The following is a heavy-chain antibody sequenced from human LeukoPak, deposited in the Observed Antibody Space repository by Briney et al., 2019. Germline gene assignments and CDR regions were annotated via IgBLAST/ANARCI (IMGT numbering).Heavy chain of an antibody. CDR3: ASIQYFDWLYAFDL. Sequence: SETLSLTCTVSGVSVSSATYYWSWIRQPPGKGLEWINYIYYSGSTDYNPSLKSRVTISVDTSKNQFSLKLSSVTAADTAIYYCASIQYFDWLYAFDLWGQGTMVTVSS. D-gene: IGHD3-9*01. CDR2: IYYSGST. V-gene: IGHV4-61*01. J-gene: IGHJ3*01. CDR1: GVSVSSATYY.